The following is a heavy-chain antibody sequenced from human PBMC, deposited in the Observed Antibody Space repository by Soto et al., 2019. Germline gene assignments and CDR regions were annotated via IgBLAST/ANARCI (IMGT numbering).Heavy chain of an antibody. CDR1: GGTLSSYA. CDR2: IIPIFGTA. V-gene: IGHV1-69*13. CDR3: AGLLRFLEWLPRNPDYYYGMDV. D-gene: IGHD3-3*01. J-gene: IGHJ6*02. Sequence: SVKVSCKASGGTLSSYAISWVRQAPGQGLEWMGGIIPIFGTANYAQKFQGRVAITPDASTSTAYVDLSSLRSEDTAVYYCAGLLRFLEWLPRNPDYYYGMDVWGQGTTVTVSS.